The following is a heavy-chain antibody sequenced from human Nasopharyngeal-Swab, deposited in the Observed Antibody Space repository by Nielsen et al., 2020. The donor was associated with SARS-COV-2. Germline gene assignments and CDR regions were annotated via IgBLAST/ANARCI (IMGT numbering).Heavy chain of an antibody. V-gene: IGHV3-30-3*01. CDR2: ISYDGPNK. J-gene: IGHJ6*02. CDR1: GFTFSTYA. Sequence: GESLKISCAASGFTFSTYAMNWVRQAPGKGLEWVAVISYDGPNKYYADSVKGRFTVSRDNSKNTLYLQMNCLRAEDTAVYYCARPRRELRVYYGMDVWGQGTTVTVSS. CDR3: ARPRRELRVYYGMDV. D-gene: IGHD1-7*01.